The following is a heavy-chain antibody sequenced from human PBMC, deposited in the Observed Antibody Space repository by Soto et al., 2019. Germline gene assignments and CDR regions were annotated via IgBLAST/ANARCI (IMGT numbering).Heavy chain of an antibody. V-gene: IGHV4-59*01. Sequence: TLSLTCTVSGGSISSYYWSWIRQPPGKGLEWIGYIYYSGSTNYNPSLKSRVTISVDTSKNQFSLKLSSVTAADTAVYYCARDDGDYMDYWGQGTLVTVSS. CDR1: GGSISSYY. J-gene: IGHJ4*02. CDR3: ARDDGDYMDY. CDR2: IYYSGST. D-gene: IGHD4-17*01.